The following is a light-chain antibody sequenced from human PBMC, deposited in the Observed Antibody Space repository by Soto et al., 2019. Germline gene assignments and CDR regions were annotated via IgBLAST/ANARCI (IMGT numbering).Light chain of an antibody. J-gene: IGLJ2*01. CDR2: EVS. CDR3: YSYAGTYTLV. Sequence: QSALTQPASVSGSPGQPITISCTGTSSDVGANNYVSWYQHHPGKAPKLLIYEVSNRPSGVPDRFSGSKSGNTASLTISGLQAEDEADYYCYSYAGTYTLVFGGGTKLTVL. CDR1: SSDVGANNY. V-gene: IGLV2-11*01.